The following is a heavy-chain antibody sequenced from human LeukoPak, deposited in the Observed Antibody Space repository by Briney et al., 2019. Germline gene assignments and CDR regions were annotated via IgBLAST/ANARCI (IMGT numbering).Heavy chain of an antibody. CDR1: GFTFDDYA. CDR2: ISWNSGSI. D-gene: IGHD6-13*01. V-gene: IGHV3-9*01. Sequence: PGRSLRLSCAASGFTFDDYAMHWVRQAPGKGLEWVSGISWNSGSIGYADSVKGRFTISRDNAKNSLYLQMNSLRAEDTALYYCAKGAIAAAGHFDYWGQGTLVTVSS. J-gene: IGHJ4*02. CDR3: AKGAIAAAGHFDY.